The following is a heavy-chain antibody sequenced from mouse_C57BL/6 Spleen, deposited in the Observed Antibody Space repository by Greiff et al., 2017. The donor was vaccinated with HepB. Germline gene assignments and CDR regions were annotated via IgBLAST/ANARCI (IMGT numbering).Heavy chain of an antibody. CDR2: IYPRSGNT. V-gene: IGHV1-81*01. J-gene: IGHJ2*01. Sequence: VMLVESGAELARPGASVKLSCKASGYTFTSYGISWVKQRTGQGLEWIGEIYPRSGNTYYNEKFKGKATLTADKSSSTAYMELRSLTSEDSAVYFCAKRTAQAEDYWGQGTTLTVSS. CDR1: GYTFTSYG. CDR3: AKRTAQAEDY. D-gene: IGHD3-2*02.